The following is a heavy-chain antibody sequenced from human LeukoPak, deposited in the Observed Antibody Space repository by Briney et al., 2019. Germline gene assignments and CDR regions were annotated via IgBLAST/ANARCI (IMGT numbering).Heavy chain of an antibody. V-gene: IGHV4-59*01. CDR2: IYYSGST. J-gene: IGHJ6*03. Sequence: PSETLSLTCTVSGGSISSYYWSWIRQPPGKGLEWIGYIYYSGSTNYNPSLKSRVTISVDTSKNQFSLKLSSVTAADTAVYYCARVGSTMEYYYYMDVWGKGTTVTISS. CDR1: GGSISSYY. CDR3: ARVGSTMEYYYYMDV. D-gene: IGHD3-10*01.